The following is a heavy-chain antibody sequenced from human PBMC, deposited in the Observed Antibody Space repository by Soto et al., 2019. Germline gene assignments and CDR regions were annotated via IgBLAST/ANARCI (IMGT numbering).Heavy chain of an antibody. J-gene: IGHJ6*02. CDR2: INHSGST. CDR1: GGSFSGYY. CDR3: ARLSRDSSSSLARYYYYGMDV. V-gene: IGHV4-34*01. Sequence: SETLSLTCAVYGGSFSGYYWSWIRQPPGKGLEWIGEINHSGSTNYNPSLKSRVTISVDTSKNQFSLKLSSVTAADTAVYYCARLSRDSSSSLARYYYYGMDVWGQGTTVTVSS. D-gene: IGHD6-6*01.